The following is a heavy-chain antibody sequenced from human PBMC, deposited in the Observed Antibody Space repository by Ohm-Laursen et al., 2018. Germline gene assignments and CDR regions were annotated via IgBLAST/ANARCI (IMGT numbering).Heavy chain of an antibody. J-gene: IGHJ6*02. D-gene: IGHD3/OR15-3a*01. CDR1: GYSFTKYY. Sequence: ATVKISCKASGYSFTKYYINWVRQAPGQGLEWVGIINPTGGTASYAEKFQGRVTLTRDTSTGTVYLELNSLISEDTALYYCARDETGSSVFGPYYYGMDVWGQGTTVTVSS. V-gene: IGHV1-46*01. CDR3: ARDETGSSVFGPYYYGMDV. CDR2: INPTGGTA.